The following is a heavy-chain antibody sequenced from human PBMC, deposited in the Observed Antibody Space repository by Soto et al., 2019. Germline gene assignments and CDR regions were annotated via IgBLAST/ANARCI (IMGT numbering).Heavy chain of an antibody. CDR3: ASLVYYCIIPSGTNWFDP. J-gene: IGHJ5*02. CDR1: GGTFSTYA. D-gene: IGHD2-2*01. V-gene: IGHV1-69*12. Sequence: QVQLVQSGAGVNKPGSSVKVACKASGGTFSTYALSWVLQAPGQGLEWMGGIIPIFGTENYAQKFQGRVTMTEDRSTSTAYLEKNILKLEEPAVYYSASLVYYCIIPSGTNWFDPWGQGTLVTVSS. CDR2: IIPIFGTE.